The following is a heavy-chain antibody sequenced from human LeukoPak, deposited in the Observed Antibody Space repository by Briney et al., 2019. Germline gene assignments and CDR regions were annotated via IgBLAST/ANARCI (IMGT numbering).Heavy chain of an antibody. J-gene: IGHJ3*02. Sequence: SQTLSLTCAISGDSVSTNSASWNWIRQSPSRGLEWLGRTYYRSKWYNDYAVSVKSRITINPDTSKNQFSLQLNSVAPEDTALYYCARVSSPWSPRDAFDIWGQGTMVTVSS. CDR2: TYYRSKWYN. CDR3: ARVSSPWSPRDAFDI. CDR1: GDSVSTNSAS. D-gene: IGHD1-26*01. V-gene: IGHV6-1*01.